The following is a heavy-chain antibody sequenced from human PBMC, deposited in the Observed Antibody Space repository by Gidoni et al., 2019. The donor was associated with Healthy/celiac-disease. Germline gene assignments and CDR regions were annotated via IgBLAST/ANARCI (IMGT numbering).Heavy chain of an antibody. CDR1: GGSTSSYY. CDR3: ARWVAAAGTSWFDP. CDR2: IYYSGST. Sequence: QVQLQESGPGLAKPSATLSLTCTVSGGSTSSYYWSWIRQPPGKGLEWIGYIYYSGSTNYNPSLKSRVTISVDTSKNQFSLKLSSVTAADTAVYYCARWVAAAGTSWFDPWGQGTLVTVSS. J-gene: IGHJ5*02. D-gene: IGHD6-13*01. V-gene: IGHV4-59*01.